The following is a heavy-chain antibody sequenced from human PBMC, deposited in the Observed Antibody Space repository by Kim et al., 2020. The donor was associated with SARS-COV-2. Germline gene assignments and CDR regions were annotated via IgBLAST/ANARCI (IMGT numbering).Heavy chain of an antibody. D-gene: IGHD3-22*01. CDR2: IYYSGST. CDR3: AREVEDSSGYRAFDI. Sequence: SETLSLTCTVSGGSISSYYWSWIRQPPGKGLEWIGYIYYSGSTNYNPSLKSRVTISVDTSKNQFSLKLSSVTAADTAVYYCAREVEDSSGYRAFDIWGQGTMVTVSS. V-gene: IGHV4-59*01. J-gene: IGHJ3*02. CDR1: GGSISSYY.